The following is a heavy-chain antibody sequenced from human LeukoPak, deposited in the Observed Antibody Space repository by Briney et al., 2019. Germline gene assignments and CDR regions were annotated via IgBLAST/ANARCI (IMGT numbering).Heavy chain of an antibody. CDR3: ARGQIVVVPAAMGYGWFDP. J-gene: IGHJ5*02. CDR1: GGTFSSYA. D-gene: IGHD2-2*01. CDR2: IIPIFGTA. Sequence: SVTVSCKASGGTFSSYAISWVRQAPGQGLEWMGGIIPIFGTANYAQKFQGRVTITADESTSTAYMELSSLRSEDTAVYYCARGQIVVVPAAMGYGWFDPWGQGTLVTVSS. V-gene: IGHV1-69*13.